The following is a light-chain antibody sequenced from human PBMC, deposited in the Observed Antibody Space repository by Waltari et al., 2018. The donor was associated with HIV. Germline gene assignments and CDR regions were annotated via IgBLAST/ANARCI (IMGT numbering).Light chain of an antibody. CDR1: SSDVGGYNY. V-gene: IGLV2-14*03. Sequence: QSALTQPASVSGSPGQSLTISCTGPSSDVGGYNYVSWYQQHPGKAPKLMIYDVSNRPSGVSNRFSGSKSGNTASLTISGLQAEDEADYYCSSYTSSSTLRVFGTGTKVTVL. CDR2: DVS. CDR3: SSYTSSSTLRV. J-gene: IGLJ1*01.